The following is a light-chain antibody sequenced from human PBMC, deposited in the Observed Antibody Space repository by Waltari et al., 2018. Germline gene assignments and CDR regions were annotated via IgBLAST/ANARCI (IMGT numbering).Light chain of an antibody. CDR1: TSVSSGW. V-gene: IGKV3-20*01. CDR3: QQYGSSPRT. J-gene: IGKJ1*01. CDR2: GAS. Sequence: EIVLTQFPGTLSLSPGERATLPCRARTSVSSGWLAWFQQKPGQAPRLLIYGASRRARGIPDRFRGSGSGTDFTLTISRVDPEDFALYFCQQYGSSPRTFGQGTKVEI.